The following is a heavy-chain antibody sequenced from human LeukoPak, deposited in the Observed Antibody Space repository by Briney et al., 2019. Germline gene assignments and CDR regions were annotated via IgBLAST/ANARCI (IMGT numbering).Heavy chain of an antibody. J-gene: IGHJ3*02. CDR1: GYTFTSYG. V-gene: IGHV1-18*01. Sequence: ASVKVSCKASGYTFTSYGISWVRQAPGQGLEWMGWISAYNGNTNYAQKLQGRVTMTTDTSTSTAYMELRSLRSDDPAVYYCATPYSSSWYGGSDAFDIWGQGTMVTVSS. D-gene: IGHD6-13*01. CDR2: ISAYNGNT. CDR3: ATPYSSSWYGGSDAFDI.